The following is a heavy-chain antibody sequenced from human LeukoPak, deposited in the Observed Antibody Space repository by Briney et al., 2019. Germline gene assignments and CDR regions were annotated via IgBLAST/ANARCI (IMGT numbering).Heavy chain of an antibody. D-gene: IGHD4-17*01. CDR3: ARDPVTTWGYFDY. CDR2: ISTSGGTI. J-gene: IGHJ4*02. CDR1: GFTFSSSS. V-gene: IGHV3-48*01. Sequence: GGSLRLSCAASGFTFSSSSMNWVRQAPEKGLEWVSYISTSGGTIYYADSVKGRFTISRDKAKNTVYLQVNSLRSEDTAVYYCARDPVTTWGYFDYWGQGTLVTVSS.